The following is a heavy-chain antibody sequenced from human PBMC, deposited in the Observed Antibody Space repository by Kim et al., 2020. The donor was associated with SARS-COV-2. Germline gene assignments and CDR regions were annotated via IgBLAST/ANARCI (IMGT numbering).Heavy chain of an antibody. CDR2: ISGSGGST. CDR3: AKVRARLLGYYYYGMDV. Sequence: GGSLRLSCAASGFTFSSYAMSWVRQAPGNGLEWVSAISGSGGSTYYADSVKGRFTISRDNSKNTLYLQMNSLRAEDTAVYYCAKVRARLLGYYYYGMDVWGQGTTVTVSS. D-gene: IGHD2-8*02. CDR1: GFTFSSYA. V-gene: IGHV3-23*01. J-gene: IGHJ6*02.